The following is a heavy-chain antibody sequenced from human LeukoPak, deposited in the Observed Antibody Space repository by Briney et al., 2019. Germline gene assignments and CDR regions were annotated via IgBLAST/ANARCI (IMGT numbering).Heavy chain of an antibody. J-gene: IGHJ4*02. CDR2: TSDDGSAK. V-gene: IGHV3-30-3*01. D-gene: IGHD3-16*01. CDR1: GFTFSSYA. CDR3: AIRRGNHFDH. Sequence: GGSLRLSCAASGFTFSSYAMHWVRQAPGKGLQWLALTSDDGSAKYYADSVKGRFTISRDNSKNTLYLQMSSLRAEDTAVYYCAIRRGNHFDHWGQGTLVTVSS.